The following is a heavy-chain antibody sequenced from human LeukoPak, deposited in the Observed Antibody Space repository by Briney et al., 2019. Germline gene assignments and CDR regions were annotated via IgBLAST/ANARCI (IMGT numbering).Heavy chain of an antibody. Sequence: PGGSLRLSGAASGFTFSSYGMHWVRQAPGKGLEWVAFIRYDGSNKYYADSVKGRFTISRDNSKNTLYLQMNSLRAEDTAVYYCAKIPYDFWSGYTQFDYWGQGTLVTVSS. CDR3: AKIPYDFWSGYTQFDY. CDR2: IRYDGSNK. CDR1: GFTFSSYG. V-gene: IGHV3-30*02. J-gene: IGHJ4*02. D-gene: IGHD3-3*01.